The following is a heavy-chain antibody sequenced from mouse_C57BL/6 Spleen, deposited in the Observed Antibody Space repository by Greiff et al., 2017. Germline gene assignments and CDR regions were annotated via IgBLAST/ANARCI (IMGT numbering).Heavy chain of an antibody. J-gene: IGHJ2*01. CDR1: GYTFTSYW. Sequence: VQLKQSGTVLARPGASVKMSCKTSGYTFTSYWMHWVKQRPGQGLEWIGAIYPGNSDTSYNQKFKGKAKLTAVTSASTAYMELSSLTNEDSAVYYCAYYGSSVFDYWGQGTTLTVSS. V-gene: IGHV1-5*01. D-gene: IGHD1-1*01. CDR2: IYPGNSDT. CDR3: AYYGSSVFDY.